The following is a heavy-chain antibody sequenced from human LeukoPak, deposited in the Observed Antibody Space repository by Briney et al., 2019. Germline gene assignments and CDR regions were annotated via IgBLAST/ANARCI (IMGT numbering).Heavy chain of an antibody. Sequence: PGGSLRLSCTVSGFTVSSNSMSWVRQAPGKVLEWVSFIYSGSTHYSDSVKGRFTISRDNSKNTLYLQMNSLRAEDTAVYYCARRAGAYSHPYDYWGQGTLVTVSS. CDR1: GFTVSSNS. D-gene: IGHD4/OR15-4a*01. CDR2: IYSGST. V-gene: IGHV3-53*01. J-gene: IGHJ4*02. CDR3: ARRAGAYSHPYDY.